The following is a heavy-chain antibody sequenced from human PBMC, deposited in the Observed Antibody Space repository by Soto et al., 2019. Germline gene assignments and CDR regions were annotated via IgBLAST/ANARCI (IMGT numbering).Heavy chain of an antibody. J-gene: IGHJ4*02. CDR2: IYTRGNT. CDR1: GGSISSYY. D-gene: IGHD3-22*01. Sequence: SETLSLTCTVSGGSISSYYWSWIRQPAGKGLEWIGRIYTRGNTNYNPSLKSRATMSIDTSKNRFSLKLNSVTAADTAVYYCASVVHYYDSSGYFHYCGQGTLVTVSS. V-gene: IGHV4-4*07. CDR3: ASVVHYYDSSGYFHY.